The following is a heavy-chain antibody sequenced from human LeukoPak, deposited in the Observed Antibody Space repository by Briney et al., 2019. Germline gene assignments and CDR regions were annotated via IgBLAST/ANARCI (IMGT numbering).Heavy chain of an antibody. J-gene: IGHJ4*02. D-gene: IGHD6-6*01. Sequence: PSETLSLTCTISGDSTNTYFWSWIRQPPGKGLEWIGYIYYTGTTNYNPSLKSRVTISVDTSKNQFSLKLSSVTAADTAVYYCASEYSSSSLFDYWGQGTLVTVSS. CDR2: IYYTGTT. V-gene: IGHV4-59*08. CDR3: ASEYSSSSLFDY. CDR1: GDSTNTYF.